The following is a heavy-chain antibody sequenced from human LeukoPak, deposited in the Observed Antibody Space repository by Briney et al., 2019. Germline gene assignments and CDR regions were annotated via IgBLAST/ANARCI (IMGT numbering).Heavy chain of an antibody. J-gene: IGHJ4*02. V-gene: IGHV3-23*01. CDR3: ASGSGSFILDY. Sequence: PGGSLRLSCAASGFTFSSYAMSWVRQAPGKGLEWVSGISGSDGSTNYADSVKGRFTISRDNAKNSLYLQMNSLRAEDTAVYYCASGSGSFILDYWGQGTLVTVSS. CDR2: ISGSDGST. CDR1: GFTFSSYA. D-gene: IGHD1-26*01.